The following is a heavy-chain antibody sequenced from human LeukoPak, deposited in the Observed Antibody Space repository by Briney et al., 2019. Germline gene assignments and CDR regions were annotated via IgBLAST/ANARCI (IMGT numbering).Heavy chain of an antibody. V-gene: IGHV4-34*01. CDR1: GGSFSGYY. J-gene: IGHJ4*02. Sequence: PSETLSLXCAVYGGSFSGYYWSWIRQPPGKGLEWIGEINHSGSTNYNPSLKSRVTISVDTSKNQFSLKLSSVTAADTAVYYCGRGRGRGCLFTDYWGRGPLVPVSS. D-gene: IGHD3-10*01. CDR3: GRGRGRGCLFTDY. CDR2: INHSGST.